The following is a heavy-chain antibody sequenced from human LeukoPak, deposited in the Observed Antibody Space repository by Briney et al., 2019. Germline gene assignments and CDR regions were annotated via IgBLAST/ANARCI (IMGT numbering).Heavy chain of an antibody. CDR3: ARPYYDSSGPDGAFDI. CDR1: GYSFASYW. D-gene: IGHD3-22*01. Sequence: GESLKISCKGSGYSFASYWIGWVRQMPGKGLEWMGIIYPGDSDTRYSPSFQGQVTISADKSISTAYLQWSSLKASDTAMYYCARPYYDSSGPDGAFDIWGQGTMVTVSS. J-gene: IGHJ3*02. CDR2: IYPGDSDT. V-gene: IGHV5-51*01.